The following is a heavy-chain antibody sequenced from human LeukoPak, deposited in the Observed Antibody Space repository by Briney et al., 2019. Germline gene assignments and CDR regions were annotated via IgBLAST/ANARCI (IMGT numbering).Heavy chain of an antibody. Sequence: ASVKVSCKASGGTFSSYAISWVRQAPGQGLEWMGGIIPIFGTANYAQKFQGRVTITADESTSTAYMELSSLRSEDTAVYYCARDSERAAGTIDDWGQGTLVTVSS. D-gene: IGHD6-13*01. CDR1: GGTFSSYA. CDR2: IIPIFGTA. CDR3: ARDSERAAGTIDD. J-gene: IGHJ4*02. V-gene: IGHV1-69*13.